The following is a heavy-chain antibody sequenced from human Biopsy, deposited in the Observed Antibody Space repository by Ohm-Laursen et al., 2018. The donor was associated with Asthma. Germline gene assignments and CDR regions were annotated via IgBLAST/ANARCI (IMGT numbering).Heavy chain of an antibody. CDR1: GGTFNTYV. CDR2: INLVFGTT. Sequence: GASVSASCKSLGGTFNTYVIGWVRQAPGPGLEWMGWINLVFGTTNYPQKFQDRVTITADDSTSTVYMELSCLRSEDTAVYYCARKAGSCISRTCYSLDFWGQGTLVTVSS. V-gene: IGHV1-69*13. D-gene: IGHD2-2*01. J-gene: IGHJ4*02. CDR3: ARKAGSCISRTCYSLDF.